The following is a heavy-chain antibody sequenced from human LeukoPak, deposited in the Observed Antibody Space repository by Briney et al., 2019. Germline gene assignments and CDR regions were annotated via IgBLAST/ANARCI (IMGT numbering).Heavy chain of an antibody. CDR2: LRDSGGST. CDR3: AKAQAPLEWLIPFDY. CDR1: GFTFSSYA. J-gene: IGHJ4*02. Sequence: PGGSLRLSCAASGFTFSSYAMNWVRQAPGRGLEWVSGLRDSGGSTYYADSVKGRFTISRDTSKNTIYLQMNSLRVEDTAVYYCAKAQAPLEWLIPFDYWGQGTLVTVSS. V-gene: IGHV3-23*01. D-gene: IGHD3-3*01.